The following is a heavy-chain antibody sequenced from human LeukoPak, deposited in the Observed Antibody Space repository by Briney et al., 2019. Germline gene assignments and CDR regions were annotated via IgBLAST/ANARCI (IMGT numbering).Heavy chain of an antibody. CDR2: ISYDGANK. J-gene: IGHJ4*02. CDR3: AKEHVLKGTADY. Sequence: GGSLRLSCAASGFTFSSYGIHWVRQAPGKGLEWVGVISYDGANKYYADSVKGRFTISRDNSKNTLYLQVNGLRAEDTAVYYCAKEHVLKGTADYWGQGTLVTVSS. D-gene: IGHD1-7*01. V-gene: IGHV3-30*18. CDR1: GFTFSSYG.